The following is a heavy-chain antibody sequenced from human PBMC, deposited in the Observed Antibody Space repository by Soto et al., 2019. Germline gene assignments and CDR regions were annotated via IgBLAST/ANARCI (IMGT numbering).Heavy chain of an antibody. CDR3: ARDFPGVGDYGDSTGAFDI. CDR2: IYYSGST. D-gene: IGHD4-17*01. J-gene: IGHJ3*02. CDR1: GGSISSYY. V-gene: IGHV4-59*01. Sequence: SETLSLTCTVSGGSISSYYWSWIRQPPGKGLEWIGYIYYSGSTNYNPSLKSRVTISVDTSKNQFSLKLSSVTAADTAVYYCARDFPGVGDYGDSTGAFDIWGQGTRVTVSS.